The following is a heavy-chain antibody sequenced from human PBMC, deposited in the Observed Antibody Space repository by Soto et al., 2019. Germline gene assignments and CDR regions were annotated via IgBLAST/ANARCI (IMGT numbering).Heavy chain of an antibody. CDR2: ISYDGNNK. D-gene: IGHD6-13*01. V-gene: IGHV3-30-3*01. Sequence: QVQLVESGGGVVQPGGSLRLSCVASGFTFSSFPMHWVRQAPGKGLEWVAIISYDGNNKYYADSVKGRFTISRDNSKNTLYLQMSSLRAEDTAVYYCAKLTAAWGQGTLVTVSS. CDR1: GFTFSSFP. J-gene: IGHJ4*02. CDR3: AKLTAA.